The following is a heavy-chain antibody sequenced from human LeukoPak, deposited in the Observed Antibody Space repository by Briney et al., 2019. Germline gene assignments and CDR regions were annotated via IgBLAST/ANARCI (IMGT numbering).Heavy chain of an antibody. CDR2: IYHTGST. J-gene: IGHJ5*02. CDR3: ARQEIGLRSFDP. V-gene: IGHV4-39*01. D-gene: IGHD3/OR15-3a*01. Sequence: SETLSLTCTVSGGSISSSLYHWGWIRQPPGKNLEWLGSIYHTGSTHYNPSLKSRVTISVDTSKNQFSLNLSSVTAADTAVYYCARQEIGLRSFDPWGQGTLVTVSS. CDR1: GGSISSSLYH.